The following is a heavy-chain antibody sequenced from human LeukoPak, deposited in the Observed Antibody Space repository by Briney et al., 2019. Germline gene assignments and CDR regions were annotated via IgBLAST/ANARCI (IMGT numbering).Heavy chain of an antibody. V-gene: IGHV3-64*02. CDR3: AKGAYYYMDV. CDR1: GFTFSSYS. J-gene: IGHJ6*03. D-gene: IGHD3-16*01. Sequence: GGSLRLSCAASGFTFSSYSMYWVRQAPGKGLEYVSAINSDGGSTYYADSVKGRFTISRDNSKNTLYLQMGSLRAEDMAVYYRAKGAYYYMDVWGKGTTVTVSS. CDR2: INSDGGST.